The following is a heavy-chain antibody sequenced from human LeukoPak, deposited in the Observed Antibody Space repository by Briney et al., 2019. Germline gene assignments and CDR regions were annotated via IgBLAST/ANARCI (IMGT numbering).Heavy chain of an antibody. V-gene: IGHV3-66*01. CDR1: GSTVSSNY. D-gene: IGHD2-21*02. J-gene: IGHJ4*02. Sequence: PGGSLRLSCAASGSTVSSNYMSWVRQAPGKGLEWVSVIYSGGSTYYADSVKGRFTISRDNSKNTLYLQMNSLRAEDTAVYYCARDLDCGGDCRNDYWGQGTLVIVSS. CDR2: IYSGGST. CDR3: ARDLDCGGDCRNDY.